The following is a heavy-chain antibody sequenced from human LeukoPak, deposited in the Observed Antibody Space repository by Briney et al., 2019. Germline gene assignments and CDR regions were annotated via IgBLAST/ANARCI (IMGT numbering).Heavy chain of an antibody. CDR1: GGSISSGGYY. Sequence: TSQTLSLTCTVSGGSISSGGYYWSWIRQFPGKGLEWIAYTYNSGTSYYNPSLKSRVTISADTSKNQFSLRLASVTAADMAVYYCTRDRDNMGTGNYWGQGTQVTVSS. CDR2: TYNSGTS. V-gene: IGHV4-31*03. CDR3: TRDRDNMGTGNY. J-gene: IGHJ4*02. D-gene: IGHD7-27*01.